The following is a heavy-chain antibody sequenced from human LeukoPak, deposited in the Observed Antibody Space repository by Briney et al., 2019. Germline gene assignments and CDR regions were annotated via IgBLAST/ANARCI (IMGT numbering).Heavy chain of an antibody. D-gene: IGHD3-22*01. V-gene: IGHV3-30*18. CDR2: ISYDGTDE. CDR3: AKDYYVDP. J-gene: IGHJ5*02. CDR1: GFTFSSFG. Sequence: PGKSLRLSCAASGFTFSSFGMHWVRQAPGKGLEYVATISYDGTDEYYADSVKGRFTISKDNSRNTLYLQMNSLRGGDTAMYYCAKDYYVDPWGQGTLVTVSS.